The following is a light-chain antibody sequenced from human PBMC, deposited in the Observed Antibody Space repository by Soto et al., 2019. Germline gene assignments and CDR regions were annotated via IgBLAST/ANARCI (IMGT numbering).Light chain of an antibody. CDR2: GAS. V-gene: IGKV3-20*01. CDR1: QSVSGTY. J-gene: IGKJ1*01. CDR3: QEYSSSRT. Sequence: VLTQCPGSLSLSQGERATLSCRASQSVSGTYLAWYQQKPGQAPRLLIYGASSRATRIPDRFSGSGSGTAFTLTISRLEPDDFAVYYCQEYSSSRTFGQGTKV.